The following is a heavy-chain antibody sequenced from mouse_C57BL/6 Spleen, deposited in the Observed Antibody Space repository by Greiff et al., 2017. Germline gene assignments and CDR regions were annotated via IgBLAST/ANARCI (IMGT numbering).Heavy chain of an antibody. CDR1: GFTFSDYG. Sequence: DVQLVESGGGLVKPGGSLKLSCAASGFTFSDYGMHWVRQAPEKGLEWVAYISSGSSTIYYADTVKGRFTISRDNAKNTLFLQMTSLRSEDTAMYYCARNWGVDYWGQGTTLTVSS. J-gene: IGHJ2*01. D-gene: IGHD4-1*01. CDR3: ARNWGVDY. V-gene: IGHV5-17*01. CDR2: ISSGSSTI.